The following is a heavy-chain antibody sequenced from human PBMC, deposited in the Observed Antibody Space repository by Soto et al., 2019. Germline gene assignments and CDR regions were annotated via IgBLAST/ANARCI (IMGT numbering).Heavy chain of an antibody. CDR2: IKGDGSST. Sequence: EVQLVESGGGLIQAGGSLRLSCAASGFTFSGYWMHWVRQVPGKGLVWVSRIKGDGSSTSYADSVKGRFTISRDNAKNTLYLQMNSLRAEDTAVYYCARDPFGATTYWGQGTLVTVSS. CDR3: ARDPFGATTY. CDR1: GFTFSGYW. D-gene: IGHD1-26*01. V-gene: IGHV3-74*01. J-gene: IGHJ4*02.